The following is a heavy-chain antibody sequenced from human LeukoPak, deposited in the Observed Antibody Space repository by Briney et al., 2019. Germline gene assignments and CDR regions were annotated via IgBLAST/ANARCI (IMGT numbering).Heavy chain of an antibody. D-gene: IGHD3-16*02. CDR2: ISSSSSYI. CDR1: GFTFSSYS. CDR3: ARDAEYDYIWGSYRHGFWFDP. V-gene: IGHV3-21*01. J-gene: IGHJ5*02. Sequence: GGSLRLSCAASGFTFSSYSMNWVRQAPGKGLEWVSSISSSSSYIYYADSVKGRFTISRDNAKNSLYLQMNSLRAEDTAVYYCARDAEYDYIWGSYRHGFWFDPWGQGTLVTVSS.